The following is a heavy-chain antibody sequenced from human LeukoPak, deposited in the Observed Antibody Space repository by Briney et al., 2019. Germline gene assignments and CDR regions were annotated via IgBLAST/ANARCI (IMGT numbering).Heavy chain of an antibody. Sequence: GGSLRLSCAASGFTVSSNYMSWVRQAPGEGLEWVSVIYSGGSTYYADSVKGRFTISRDNSKNTLYLQMNSLRAEDTAVYYCASTSSYSDALDIWGQGTMVTVSS. J-gene: IGHJ3*02. V-gene: IGHV3-66*02. D-gene: IGHD5-12*01. CDR3: ASTSSYSDALDI. CDR2: IYSGGST. CDR1: GFTVSSNY.